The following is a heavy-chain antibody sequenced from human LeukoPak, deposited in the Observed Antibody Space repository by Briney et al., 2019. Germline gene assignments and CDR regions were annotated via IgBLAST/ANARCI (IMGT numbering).Heavy chain of an antibody. J-gene: IGHJ5*02. CDR3: AKNQGADYYDSSGYEPYNWFDP. CDR1: GFTFSSYA. D-gene: IGHD3-22*01. CDR2: IGGSGGST. V-gene: IGHV3-23*01. Sequence: GGSLRLSCAASGFTFSSYAMSWIRQAPGKGLEWVSAIGGSGGSTYYADSVKGRFTISRDNSKNTLYLQMNSLRAEDTAVYYCAKNQGADYYDSSGYEPYNWFDPWGQGTLVTVSS.